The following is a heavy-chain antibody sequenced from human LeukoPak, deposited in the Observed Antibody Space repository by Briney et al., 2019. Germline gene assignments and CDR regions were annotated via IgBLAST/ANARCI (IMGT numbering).Heavy chain of an antibody. CDR1: GGSISSYY. J-gene: IGHJ5*02. V-gene: IGHV4-59*01. CDR2: IYYSGST. Sequence: SETLSLTCTVSGGSISSYYWSWIRQPPGKGLEWIGYIYYSGSTNYNSSPKSRVTISVDTSKNQFSLKLSSVTAADTAVYYCARDPGRSSSWYPGLGSYWFDPWGQGTLVTVSS. D-gene: IGHD6-13*01. CDR3: ARDPGRSSSWYPGLGSYWFDP.